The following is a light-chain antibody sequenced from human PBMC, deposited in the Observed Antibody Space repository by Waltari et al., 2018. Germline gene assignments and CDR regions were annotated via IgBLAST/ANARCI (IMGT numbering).Light chain of an antibody. CDR3: QQTNSFPLT. CDR1: QDISSW. CDR2: DAS. V-gene: IGKV1-12*01. J-gene: IGKJ3*01. Sequence: DIQMTQSPPSVSASVGDRVTITCRASQDISSWLAWYQQKPGRPPKVLIYDASTLQSGVPSRFSRSGSGTDFTLTISSLQPEDFATYYCQQTNSFPLTFGPGTKVDIK.